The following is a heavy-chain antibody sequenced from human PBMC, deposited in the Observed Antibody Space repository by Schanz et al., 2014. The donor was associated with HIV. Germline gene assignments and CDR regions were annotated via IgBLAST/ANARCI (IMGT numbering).Heavy chain of an antibody. D-gene: IGHD3-22*01. CDR3: AKPEYDSRGNSQSHFDY. J-gene: IGHJ4*02. Sequence: EEQLLESGGGLVQPGGSLRLSCVASGFTFNNYAMTWVRQAPGKGLEWVSSISESGGRSYYADSVNGRFTISRDNSKNTLYLQVTTLRIDDTAVYYCAKPEYDSRGNSQSHFDYWGQGTLVTVSS. CDR2: ISESGGRS. V-gene: IGHV3-23*01. CDR1: GFTFNNYA.